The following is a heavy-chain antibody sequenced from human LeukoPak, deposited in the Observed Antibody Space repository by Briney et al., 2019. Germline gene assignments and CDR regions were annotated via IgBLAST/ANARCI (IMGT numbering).Heavy chain of an antibody. CDR3: ARDLRAYCGGDCYSAEYFQH. CDR1: GGTFSSYA. V-gene: IGHV1-69*04. D-gene: IGHD2-21*02. Sequence: ASVKVSCKASGGTFSSYAISWGRQAPGQGREWVGRVIPMLGIANYAQKFQGRVTLPADKSTSTAYLELSSLRPADTAVYYCARDLRAYCGGDCYSAEYFQHWGQGTLVTVSS. CDR2: VIPMLGIA. J-gene: IGHJ1*01.